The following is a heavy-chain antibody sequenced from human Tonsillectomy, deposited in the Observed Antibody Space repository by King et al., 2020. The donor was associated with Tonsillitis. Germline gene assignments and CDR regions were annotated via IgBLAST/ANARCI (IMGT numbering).Heavy chain of an antibody. D-gene: IGHD3-22*01. CDR1: GFTFSTYA. Sequence: VQLVESGGGLVQPGGSLRLSCSASGFTFSTYALSWVRQAPGTGLEWVSTISGRGDSKHFADAVKGRFTISRDNSKNTLYLQMNSLRAGDTAVYYCAKGSSRSSSYYYNMDVWGKGTTVTVSS. J-gene: IGHJ6*03. CDR3: AKGSSRSSSYYYNMDV. V-gene: IGHV3-23*04. CDR2: ISGRGDSK.